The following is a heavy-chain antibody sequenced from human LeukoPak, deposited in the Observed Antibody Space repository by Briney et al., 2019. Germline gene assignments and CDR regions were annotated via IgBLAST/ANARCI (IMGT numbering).Heavy chain of an antibody. CDR2: ISNDGINK. J-gene: IGHJ3*02. Sequence: GGSLRLSCAASGFTFSNDAIHWVRQAPGKGLEWVAVISNDGINKYYADSVRGRFAISRDNSKNTLYLQMNSLRAEDTAVYYCAKDYIYGGWGNAFDIWGQGTMVTVSS. CDR3: AKDYIYGGWGNAFDI. V-gene: IGHV3-30*09. D-gene: IGHD5-18*01. CDR1: GFTFSNDA.